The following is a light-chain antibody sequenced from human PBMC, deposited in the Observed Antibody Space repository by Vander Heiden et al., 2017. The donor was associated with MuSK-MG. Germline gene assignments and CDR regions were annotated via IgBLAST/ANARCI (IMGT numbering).Light chain of an antibody. CDR1: QSINTY. J-gene: IGKJ4*01. CDR2: AAS. CDR3: QQTDTIPLT. V-gene: IGKV1-39*01. Sequence: DIQMTQSPSSLSASVGDRVTITCRASQSINTYLNWYQQKLGKAPKLLIYAASSLQSGVPSRFSGSRSGADFTLTISSLQPEDFAAYYCQQTDTIPLTFGGGTKVEIK.